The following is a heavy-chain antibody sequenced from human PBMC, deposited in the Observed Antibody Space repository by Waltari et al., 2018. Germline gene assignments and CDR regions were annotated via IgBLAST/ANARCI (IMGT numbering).Heavy chain of an antibody. D-gene: IGHD2-2*01. CDR2: IYTRGST. Sequence: QVQLQESGPGLVKPSETLSLTCTVSGGSISSYYWSWIRQPAGKGLEWIGRIYTRGSTNYNPSLKSRVTMSVDTSKNQFSLKLSSVTAADTAVYYCARDGSEYQLLLGYYMDVWGKGTTVTISS. CDR1: GGSISSYY. V-gene: IGHV4-4*07. J-gene: IGHJ6*03. CDR3: ARDGSEYQLLLGYYMDV.